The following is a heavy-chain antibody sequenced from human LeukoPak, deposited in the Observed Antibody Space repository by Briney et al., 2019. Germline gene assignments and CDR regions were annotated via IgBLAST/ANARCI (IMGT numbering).Heavy chain of an antibody. V-gene: IGHV4-30-2*01. Sequence: SQTLSLTCAVSGGSISSSGYSWSWIQQPPGKGLEWIGYIYPSGDTYYNPSLKSRVTLSVDRSKNQFSLKLSSVTAADTAVYYCARYGGNSYFDYWGQGTLVTVSS. CDR1: GGSISSSGYS. J-gene: IGHJ4*02. D-gene: IGHD4-23*01. CDR3: ARYGGNSYFDY. CDR2: IYPSGDT.